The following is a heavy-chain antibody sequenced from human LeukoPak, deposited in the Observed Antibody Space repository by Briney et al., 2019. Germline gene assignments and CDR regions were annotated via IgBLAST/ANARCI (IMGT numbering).Heavy chain of an antibody. J-gene: IGHJ4*02. V-gene: IGHV4-59*04. Sequence: SETLSLTCTVSGGSISSYYWSWIRQPPGKGLEWIGYIYYSGSTYYNPSLKSRVTISVDTSKNQFSLKLSSVTAADTAVYYCASLWGEGIMITFGAYYYFDYWGQGTLVTVSS. CDR3: ASLWGEGIMITFGAYYYFDY. CDR2: IYYSGST. CDR1: GGSISSYY. D-gene: IGHD3-16*01.